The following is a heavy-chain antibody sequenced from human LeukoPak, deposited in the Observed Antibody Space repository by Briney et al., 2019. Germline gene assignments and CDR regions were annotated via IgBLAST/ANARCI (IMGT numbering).Heavy chain of an antibody. CDR2: ISWNSGSI. J-gene: IGHJ4*02. D-gene: IGHD3-10*01. V-gene: IGHV3-9*01. CDR3: AKAFGFGELSPFDY. Sequence: GGSLRLSCAASGFTFSSYWMSWVRQAPGKGLEWVSGISWNSGSIGYADSVKGRFTISRDNAKNSLYLQMNSLRAEDTALYYCAKAFGFGELSPFDYWGQGTLVTVSS. CDR1: GFTFSSYW.